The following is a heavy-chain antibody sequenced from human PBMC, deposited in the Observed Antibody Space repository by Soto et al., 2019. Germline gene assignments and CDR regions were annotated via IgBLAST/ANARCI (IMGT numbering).Heavy chain of an antibody. CDR2: AYRSWTT. V-gene: IGHV4-59*01. CDR3: ATRPPVGGWFGVFDL. CDR1: GAAISSNH. J-gene: IGHJ4*02. D-gene: IGHD3-10*01. Sequence: KPSETLSLTCTVSGAAISSNHWSWSRQPPGKGPEWIGYAYRSWTTNYNPSLESRVTISLDTSKSLFSLKLNSVTAADTAVYYCATRPPVGGWFGVFDLWSPGTLVT.